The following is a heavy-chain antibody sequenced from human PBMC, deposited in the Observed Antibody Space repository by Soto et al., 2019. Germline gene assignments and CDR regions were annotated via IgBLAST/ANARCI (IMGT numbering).Heavy chain of an antibody. CDR2: IWFDGNKE. J-gene: IGHJ4*02. V-gene: IGHV3-33*01. Sequence: QVQLVESGGGVVQPGRSLRLSCAASGFTLSSYGMHWVRQAPGKGLEWVAVIWFDGNKEDYADSVKGRFTISRDNSKNTLFLQMNSLRAEDTAVYYCARDLGYFDNWGQGTLVTVSS. CDR3: ARDLGYFDN. CDR1: GFTLSSYG.